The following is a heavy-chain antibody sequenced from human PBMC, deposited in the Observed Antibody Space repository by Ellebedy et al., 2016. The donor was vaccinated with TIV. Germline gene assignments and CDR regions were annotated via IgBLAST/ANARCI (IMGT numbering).Heavy chain of an antibody. CDR2: IYYSGTT. Sequence: MPSETLSLTCTVSGGSISSYYWSWIRQPPGKGLEWIGYIYYSGTTNYNPSIKSRVTISVDTSKNQFSLKLSSVTAADTAVYYCARHIVIVAAGMGFDYWGQGTLVTVSS. D-gene: IGHD6-13*01. V-gene: IGHV4-59*08. J-gene: IGHJ4*02. CDR1: GGSISSYY. CDR3: ARHIVIVAAGMGFDY.